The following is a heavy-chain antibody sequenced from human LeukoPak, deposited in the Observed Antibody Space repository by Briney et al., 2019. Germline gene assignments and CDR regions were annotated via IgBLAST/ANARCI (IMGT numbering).Heavy chain of an antibody. CDR1: GFTFSSYA. CDR3: ARAYTISCRWFDP. D-gene: IGHD6-13*01. J-gene: IGHJ5*02. V-gene: IGHV4-31*02. Sequence: LRLSCVASGFTFSSYAMSWIRQHPGKGLEWMGYIYYSGSTYYNPSLKSRVTISVDTSKNQFSLKLSSVTAADTAVYYCARAYTISCRWFDPWGQGTLVTVSS. CDR2: IYYSGST.